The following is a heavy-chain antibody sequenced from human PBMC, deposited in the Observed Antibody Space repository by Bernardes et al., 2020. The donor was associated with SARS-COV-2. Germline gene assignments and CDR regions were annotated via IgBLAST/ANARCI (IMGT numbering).Heavy chain of an antibody. CDR2: ISGDGSGI. CDR1: GFTFSGYF. D-gene: IGHD1-26*01. CDR3: TRGSGNYYFDY. Sequence: GGSLRLSCAASGFTFSGYFIHWVRQVPGKGLVWVSRISGDGSGINYADSVRGRFTISRDNARNTLYLQMNSLRPEDTAVYYCTRGSGNYYFDYWGQGTLVTVSS. J-gene: IGHJ4*02. V-gene: IGHV3-74*01.